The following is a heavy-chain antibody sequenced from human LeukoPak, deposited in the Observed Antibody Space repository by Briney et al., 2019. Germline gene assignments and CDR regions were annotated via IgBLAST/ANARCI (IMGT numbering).Heavy chain of an antibody. Sequence: GGSLRLSCVGSGFTFRSHAMSWVRQAPEKGLEFVSGIYENGGTTFYADSVKGRFSISRDNSKNTLYLQMDSLRGEDTAVYYCAKDFRIGYSAHFDYWGQGALVTVSS. CDR2: IYENGGTT. CDR3: AKDFRIGYSAHFDY. V-gene: IGHV3-23*01. CDR1: GFTFRSHA. J-gene: IGHJ4*02. D-gene: IGHD2-21*01.